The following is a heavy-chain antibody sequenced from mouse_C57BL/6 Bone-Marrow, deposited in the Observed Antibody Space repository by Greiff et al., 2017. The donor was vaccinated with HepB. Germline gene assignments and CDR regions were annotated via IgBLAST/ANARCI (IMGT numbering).Heavy chain of an antibody. J-gene: IGHJ2*01. CDR3: ARGPY. CDR2: INYDGSST. V-gene: IGHV5-16*01. Sequence: EVQRVESEGGLVQPGSSMKLSCTASGFTFSDYYMAWVRQVPEKGLEWVANINYDGSSTYYLDSLKSRFIISRDNAKNILYLQMSSLKSEDTATYYCARGPYWGQGTTLTVSS. CDR1: GFTFSDYY.